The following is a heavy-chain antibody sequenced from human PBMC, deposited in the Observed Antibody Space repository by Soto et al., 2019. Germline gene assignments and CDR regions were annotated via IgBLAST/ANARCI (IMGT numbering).Heavy chain of an antibody. V-gene: IGHV3-23*01. CDR2: ISGSGGST. J-gene: IGHJ6*02. D-gene: IGHD4-17*01. CDR1: GFTFSSYA. CDR3: AKSPQRYGDYLSYYYYGMDV. Sequence: GSLRLSCAASGFTFSSYAMSWVRQAPGKGLEWVSAISGSGGSTYYADSVKGRFTISRDNSKNTLYLQMKSLRAEDTAVYYCAKSPQRYGDYLSYYYYGMDVWGQGTTVTVSS.